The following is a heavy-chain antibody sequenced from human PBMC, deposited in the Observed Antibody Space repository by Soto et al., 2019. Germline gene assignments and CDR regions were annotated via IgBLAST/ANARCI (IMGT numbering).Heavy chain of an antibody. CDR2: IIPIFGTA. CDR3: ARAVGLRSSSWYVQGFDP. D-gene: IGHD6-13*01. J-gene: IGHJ5*02. CDR1: GGTFSSYA. Sequence: SVKVSCKASGGTFSSYAISWVRQAPGQGLEWMGGIIPIFGTANHAQKFQGRVTITADESTSTAYMELSSLRSEDTAVYYCARAVGLRSSSWYVQGFDPWGQGTLVTVSS. V-gene: IGHV1-69*13.